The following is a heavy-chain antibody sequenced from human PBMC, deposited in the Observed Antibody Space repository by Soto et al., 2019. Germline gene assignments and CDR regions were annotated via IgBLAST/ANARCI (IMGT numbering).Heavy chain of an antibody. J-gene: IGHJ4*02. CDR2: IYYSGST. CDR1: GGSISSYY. CDR3: ARGDPVYSGYDYAFDY. Sequence: SETLSLTCTVSGGSISSYYWSWIRQPPGKGLEWIGYIYYSGSTNYNPSLKSRVTISVDTSKNQFSLKLSSVTAADTAVYYCARGDPVYSGYDYAFDYWGQGTLVTVSS. D-gene: IGHD5-12*01. V-gene: IGHV4-59*01.